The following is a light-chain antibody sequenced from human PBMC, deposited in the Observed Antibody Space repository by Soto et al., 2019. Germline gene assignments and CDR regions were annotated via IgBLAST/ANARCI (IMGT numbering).Light chain of an antibody. CDR1: QGISTY. V-gene: IGKV1-39*01. CDR3: PQSYSITWT. J-gene: IGKJ1*01. CDR2: AAS. Sequence: DIQMTQSPSCLSGSAGERVTITCRASQGISTYLNWYQQKPGKAPKLLIYAASSLQSGVPSRFSGSGSETDFTLTISSLQPYVFLTWSCPQSYSITWTLG.